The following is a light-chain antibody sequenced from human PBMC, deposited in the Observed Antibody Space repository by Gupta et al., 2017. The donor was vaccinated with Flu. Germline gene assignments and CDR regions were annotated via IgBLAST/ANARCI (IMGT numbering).Light chain of an antibody. CDR2: AAS. CDR3: QQSDSTPWT. CDR1: QSITSY. V-gene: IGKV1-39*01. Sequence: DIQMTQSPPSLSASAGDRITITCRASQSITSYLNWYQQKPGKAPKLLIYAASSLESGVPSRFGGSGSGTDFTLTISRLQPEDFASYYCQQSDSTPWTFGQGTKVEIK. J-gene: IGKJ1*01.